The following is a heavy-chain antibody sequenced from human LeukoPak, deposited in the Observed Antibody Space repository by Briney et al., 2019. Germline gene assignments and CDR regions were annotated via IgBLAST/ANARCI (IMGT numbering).Heavy chain of an antibody. Sequence: PSETLSLTCTVSGGSISSYYWSWIRQPPGKGLEWIGYIYYSGSTNYNPSLKSRVTISVDTSKNQFSLKLSSVTAADTAVYYCARQPPILTYYDFWSGYFYGMDVWGQGTTVTVSS. J-gene: IGHJ6*02. V-gene: IGHV4-59*08. CDR2: IYYSGST. CDR3: ARQPPILTYYDFWSGYFYGMDV. CDR1: GGSISSYY. D-gene: IGHD3-3*01.